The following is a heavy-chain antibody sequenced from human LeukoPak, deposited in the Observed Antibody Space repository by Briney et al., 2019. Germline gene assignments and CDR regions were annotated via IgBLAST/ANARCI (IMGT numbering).Heavy chain of an antibody. D-gene: IGHD3-10*01. Sequence: SETLSLTCTVSGGSITSYYWSWIRQPPGKGLEWIGYIYYSGNTNYNPSLKSRVTISVDTSKNQFSLKLSSMTAADTAVYYCARGALLWFGDRMEYYFDYWGQGTLLTVSS. CDR2: IYYSGNT. CDR3: ARGALLWFGDRMEYYFDY. V-gene: IGHV4-59*01. J-gene: IGHJ4*02. CDR1: GGSITSYY.